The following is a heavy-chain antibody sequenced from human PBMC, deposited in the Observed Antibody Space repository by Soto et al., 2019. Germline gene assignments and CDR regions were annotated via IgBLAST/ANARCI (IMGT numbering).Heavy chain of an antibody. V-gene: IGHV1-8*01. Sequence: QVQLVQSGAEVMKPGASVKVSCKASGYTFTSYDINWVRQATGQGLEWMGWMNPNSGNTASTQKFQGRVTMTRNTSISTAYMELSSLRSEDTAVYYCAREIAVAGFDYWGQGTLVTVSS. J-gene: IGHJ4*02. D-gene: IGHD6-19*01. CDR1: GYTFTSYD. CDR2: MNPNSGNT. CDR3: AREIAVAGFDY.